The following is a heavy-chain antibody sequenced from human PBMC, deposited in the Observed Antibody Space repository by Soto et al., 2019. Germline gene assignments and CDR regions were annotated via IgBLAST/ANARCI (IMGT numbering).Heavy chain of an antibody. CDR3: ARHAVGGGYLPAFDH. CDR2: IYYSGST. Sequence: PSETLSLTCTVSGGSISSSSYYWGWIRQPPGKGLEWIGSIYYSGSTYYNPSLKSRVTISVDTSKNQFSLKLSSVTAADTAVYYCARHAVGGGYLPAFDHWGQGSLVTVSS. J-gene: IGHJ4*02. V-gene: IGHV4-39*01. CDR1: GGSISSSSYY. D-gene: IGHD2-21*02.